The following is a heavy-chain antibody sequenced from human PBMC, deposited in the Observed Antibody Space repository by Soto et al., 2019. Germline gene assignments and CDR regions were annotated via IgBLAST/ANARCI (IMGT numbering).Heavy chain of an antibody. Sequence: TLSLTCTVSGGSITSGGYYWSWIRQHPGKGLEWIGYIYYSGFTYYNPSLKSRVTISVDTSKNQFSLKLSSVTAADTAVYYCARQMTTVTTVDYWGQGTLVTVSS. V-gene: IGHV4-31*03. D-gene: IGHD4-17*01. CDR2: IYYSGFT. J-gene: IGHJ4*02. CDR1: GGSITSGGYY. CDR3: ARQMTTVTTVDY.